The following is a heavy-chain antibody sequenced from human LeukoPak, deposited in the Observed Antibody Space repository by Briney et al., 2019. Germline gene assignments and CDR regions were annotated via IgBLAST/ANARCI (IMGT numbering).Heavy chain of an antibody. CDR3: ARDIFMEKCHRGYSGYDER. V-gene: IGHV3-21*01. D-gene: IGHD5-12*01. J-gene: IGHJ4*02. CDR2: ISSSSSYI. Sequence: GGSLRLSCAASGFTFSSYSMNWVRQAPGKGLEWVSSISSSSSYIYYADSVKGRFTISRDNAKNSLYLQMNSLRAEDTAVYYCARDIFMEKCHRGYSGYDERWGQGTLVTVSS. CDR1: GFTFSSYS.